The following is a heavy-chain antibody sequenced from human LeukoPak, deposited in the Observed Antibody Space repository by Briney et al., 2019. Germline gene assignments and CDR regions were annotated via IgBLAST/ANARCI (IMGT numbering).Heavy chain of an antibody. Sequence: PGGSLRLSCAASGFTFSTYWVHWVRQAPGKGLVWVSRVNSDGRSRSYADSVKGRFTISRDNAKNTLYLQMNSLRAEDTAVYYCARALDYGDYVDYWGQGTLVTVSS. CDR2: VNSDGRSR. V-gene: IGHV3-74*01. CDR1: GFTFSTYW. J-gene: IGHJ4*02. D-gene: IGHD4-17*01. CDR3: ARALDYGDYVDY.